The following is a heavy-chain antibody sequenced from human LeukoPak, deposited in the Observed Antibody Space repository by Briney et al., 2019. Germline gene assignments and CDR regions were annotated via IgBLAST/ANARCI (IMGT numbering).Heavy chain of an antibody. CDR2: IRYDGSNK. CDR1: GFTFSSYG. V-gene: IGHV3-30*02. D-gene: IGHD6-25*01. CDR3: AKEKTRPSGFAFDI. Sequence: PGGSLRLSCAASGFTFSSYGMHWVRQAPGKGLEWVAFIRYDGSNKYYADSVKGRFTISRDNSKNTLYLQMNSLRAEDTAVYYCAKEKTRPSGFAFDIWGQGTMVTVSS. J-gene: IGHJ3*02.